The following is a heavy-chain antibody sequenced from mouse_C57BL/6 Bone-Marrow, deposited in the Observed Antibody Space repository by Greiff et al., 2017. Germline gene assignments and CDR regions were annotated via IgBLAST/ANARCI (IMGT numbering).Heavy chain of an antibody. V-gene: IGHV3-6*01. D-gene: IGHD2-3*01. CDR3: ARKPYDGYSYYFDS. Sequence: EVQLQESGPGLVKPSQSLSLTCSVTGYSITSGYYWNWIRQFPGNKLEWMGYISYDGSNNYNPSLKNRISITRDTSKNQFFLKLNTVTTEDTATYYCARKPYDGYSYYFDSWGQGTTLTGSP. J-gene: IGHJ2*01. CDR2: ISYDGSN. CDR1: GYSITSGYY.